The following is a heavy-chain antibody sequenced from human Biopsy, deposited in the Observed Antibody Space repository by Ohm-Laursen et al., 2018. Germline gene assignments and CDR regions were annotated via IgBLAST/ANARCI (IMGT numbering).Heavy chain of an antibody. D-gene: IGHD1-1*01. Sequence: SVKVSRKVSGYAATEFSMHWVRQAPGNGLEWMGGFATENGKTIYAQKFQGRVTMTEDTSTDTAYMELSSLRSEDTAVYYCAADINVWNVNYWGQGTQVTVSS. CDR2: FATENGKT. J-gene: IGHJ4*02. CDR3: AADINVWNVNY. V-gene: IGHV1-24*01. CDR1: GYAATEFS.